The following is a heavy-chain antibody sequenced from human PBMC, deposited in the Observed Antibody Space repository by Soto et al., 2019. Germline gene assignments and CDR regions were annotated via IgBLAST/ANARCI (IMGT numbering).Heavy chain of an antibody. CDR1: GFTFSAHY. D-gene: IGHD3-10*01. CDR3: ARAFYGSGSYSLDY. Sequence: PGGSLRLSCAASGFTFSAHYMDWVRQAPAKGLEWVGRTRNRGNGYTTEYAASVKGRFTISRDDSKNSLYLQMNSLKTEDTAVYYCARAFYGSGSYSLDYWGQGA. CDR2: TRNRGNGYTT. J-gene: IGHJ4*02. V-gene: IGHV3-72*01.